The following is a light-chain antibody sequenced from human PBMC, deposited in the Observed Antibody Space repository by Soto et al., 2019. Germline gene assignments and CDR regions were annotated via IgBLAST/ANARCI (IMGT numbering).Light chain of an antibody. CDR1: QSVGTN. CDR3: KQYNNWPPWT. V-gene: IGKV3-15*01. Sequence: IVMNQSPGTLSVSPGERVTLSCRASQSVGTNLAWYQQKPGQAPRLLIYDTSTRATGFPARFSGSGSGTEFTLTISGLQSEDFAIYYCKQYNNWPPWTFGQGTKV. CDR2: DTS. J-gene: IGKJ1*01.